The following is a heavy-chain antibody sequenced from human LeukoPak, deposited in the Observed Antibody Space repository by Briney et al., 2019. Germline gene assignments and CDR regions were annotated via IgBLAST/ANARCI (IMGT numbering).Heavy chain of an antibody. CDR2: IKQDGSEK. D-gene: IGHD3-22*01. J-gene: IGHJ4*02. CDR3: ARYYYDSSGCDY. Sequence: GGSLRLSCAASGFTFSSQWMSWVRQAPGKGLEWLANIKQDGSEKYYVDSVKGRFTISRDNAKNSLYLQMNSLRAEDTALYYCARYYYDSSGCDYWGQGTLVTVSS. CDR1: GFTFSSQW. V-gene: IGHV3-7*04.